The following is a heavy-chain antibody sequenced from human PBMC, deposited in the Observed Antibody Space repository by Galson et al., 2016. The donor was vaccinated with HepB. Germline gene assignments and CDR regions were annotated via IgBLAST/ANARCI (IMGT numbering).Heavy chain of an antibody. CDR2: ITSNGITT. D-gene: IGHD1-26*01. CDR3: VKDSGSSDI. CDR1: GFSFSSHS. Sequence: SLRLSCAASGFSFSSHSMHWVRQAPGKGLEYVSVITSNGITTFYADSVKGRFTISRDNSKNTLYLQMSSLRVEETGVYYCVKDSGSSDICGQGTLVTVSS. V-gene: IGHV3-64D*09. J-gene: IGHJ4*02.